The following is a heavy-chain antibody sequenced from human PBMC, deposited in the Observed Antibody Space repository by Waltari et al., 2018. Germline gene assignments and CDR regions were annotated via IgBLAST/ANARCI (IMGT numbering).Heavy chain of an antibody. J-gene: IGHJ4*02. Sequence: QVQLVESGGGVVQPGRSLRLSCAASGFTFSSYAMHWVRQAPGKGLEWVAVISYDGSNKYYAESVKGRFTISRDNSKNTLYLQMNSLRAEDTAVYYCARGGGSSWYEGFDYWGQGTLVTVSS. CDR3: ARGGGSSWYEGFDY. CDR1: GFTFSSYA. V-gene: IGHV3-30-3*01. CDR2: ISYDGSNK. D-gene: IGHD6-13*01.